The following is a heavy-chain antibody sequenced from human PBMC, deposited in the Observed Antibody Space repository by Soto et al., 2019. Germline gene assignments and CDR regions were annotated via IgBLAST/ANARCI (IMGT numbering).Heavy chain of an antibody. J-gene: IGHJ4*02. CDR3: AKAQAAADPLTIDY. Sequence: GGSLRLSCAASGFTFSSYGMHWVRQAPGKGLEWVAVISYDGSNKYYADSVKGRFTISRDNSKNTLYLQMNSLRAEDTAVYYCAKAQAAADPLTIDYWGQGTLVTVSS. D-gene: IGHD6-13*01. V-gene: IGHV3-30*18. CDR2: ISYDGSNK. CDR1: GFTFSSYG.